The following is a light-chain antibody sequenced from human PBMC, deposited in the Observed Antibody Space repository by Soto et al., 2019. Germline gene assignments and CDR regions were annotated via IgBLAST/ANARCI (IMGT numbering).Light chain of an antibody. J-gene: IGKJ5*01. CDR2: IAS. CDR1: QGIRNY. Sequence: PSFLSASVGDRVTITCRASQGIRNYLAWYQQKPGRAPKLLIYIASTLQSGVPSRFSGSYSGTEFTLTITSLQPEDFATYYCQQVNSYPITFGQGTRLEIK. V-gene: IGKV1-9*01. CDR3: QQVNSYPIT.